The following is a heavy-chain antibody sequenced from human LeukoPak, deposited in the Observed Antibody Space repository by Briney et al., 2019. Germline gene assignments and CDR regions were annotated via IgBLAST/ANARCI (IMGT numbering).Heavy chain of an antibody. CDR3: ASTSGSYHREYFQH. Sequence: SETLSLTCTVSGGSISSYYWSWIRQPPGKGLEWIGYIYYSGSTNYNPSLESRVTISVDTSKNQFSLKLSSVTAADTAVYYCASTSGSYHREYFQHWGQGTLVTVSS. J-gene: IGHJ1*01. D-gene: IGHD1-26*01. CDR1: GGSISSYY. V-gene: IGHV4-59*01. CDR2: IYYSGST.